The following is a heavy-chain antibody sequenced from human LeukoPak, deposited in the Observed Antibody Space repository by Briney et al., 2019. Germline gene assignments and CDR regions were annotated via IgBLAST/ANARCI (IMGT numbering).Heavy chain of an antibody. CDR3: AREVGSEGEDYYDSSPRDPNWFDP. D-gene: IGHD3-22*01. J-gene: IGHJ5*02. V-gene: IGHV4-30-2*01. Sequence: PSQTLSLTCTVSGGSISSGGYYWSWIRQPPGKGLEWIGYIYHSGSTYYNPSLKSRVTISVDRSKNQFSLKLSSVTAADTAVYYCAREVGSEGEDYYDSSPRDPNWFDPWGQGTLVTVSS. CDR1: GGSISSGGYY. CDR2: IYHSGST.